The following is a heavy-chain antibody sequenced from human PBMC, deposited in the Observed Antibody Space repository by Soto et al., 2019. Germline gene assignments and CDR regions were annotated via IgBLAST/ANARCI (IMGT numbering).Heavy chain of an antibody. Sequence: EVQLVESGGGLVQPGGSLRLSCAASGFSFSDYAMSWVRQAPGKGLEWVSSISGGGVNRYYADSVKGRFTISRDNSKNTLYLQMNSLRVEDTAVYYCAKDRTASYGSGSYSDCWGQGTLVTVSS. V-gene: IGHV3-23*04. CDR3: AKDRTASYGSGSYSDC. J-gene: IGHJ4*02. CDR1: GFSFSDYA. CDR2: ISGGGVNR. D-gene: IGHD3-10*01.